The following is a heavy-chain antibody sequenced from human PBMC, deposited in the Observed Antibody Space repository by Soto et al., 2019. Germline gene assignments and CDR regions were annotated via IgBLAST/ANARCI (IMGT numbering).Heavy chain of an antibody. V-gene: IGHV4-34*01. Sequence: QVQLQQWGAGLLKPSETLSLTCAVYGGSFSGYYWSWIRQPPGKGLEWIGEINHSGSTNYNPSLKSRVTISVDTSKNQFSLKLSSVTAAATAVYYCARGKYSYGYGMDVWGQGTTVTVSS. D-gene: IGHD5-18*01. CDR3: ARGKYSYGYGMDV. CDR1: GGSFSGYY. CDR2: INHSGST. J-gene: IGHJ6*02.